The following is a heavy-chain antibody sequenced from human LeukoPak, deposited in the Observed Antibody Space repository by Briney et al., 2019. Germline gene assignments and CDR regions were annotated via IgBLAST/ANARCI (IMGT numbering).Heavy chain of an antibody. V-gene: IGHV3-7*01. Sequence: GGSLRLSCAASGFTFSSYWMNWVRQAPGKGLDGVANINQDGSEEDYVDSLRGRFTISSDNAENSLYLRMHNLRVEDTAVYYGARGGDWGGTNCYRGRPIDSWGQGTLVTVSP. D-gene: IGHD2-2*01. J-gene: IGHJ4*02. CDR2: INQDGSEE. CDR1: GFTFSSYW. CDR3: ARGGDWGGTNCYRGRPIDS.